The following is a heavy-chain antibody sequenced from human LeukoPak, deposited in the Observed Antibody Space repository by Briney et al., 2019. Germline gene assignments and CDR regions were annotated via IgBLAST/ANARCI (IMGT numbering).Heavy chain of an antibody. D-gene: IGHD2-2*02. J-gene: IGHJ3*02. CDR3: ARVGGYCSSTSCYTAYDI. Sequence: SVKVSCKASGGTFSSYAIRWVRQAPGQGLEWMGGVIPIFGTANYAQKFQGGVTITTDESTSTAYMELSGLRSEDTAVYYCARVGGYCSSTSCYTAYDIWGQGTMVTVSS. CDR2: VIPIFGTA. CDR1: GGTFSSYA. V-gene: IGHV1-69*05.